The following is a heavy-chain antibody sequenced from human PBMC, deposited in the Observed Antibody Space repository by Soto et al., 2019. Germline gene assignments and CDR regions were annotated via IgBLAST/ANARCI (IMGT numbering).Heavy chain of an antibody. CDR3: AHRQEAVRQYSDILTGYHP. CDR2: IYWDDDK. J-gene: IGHJ5*02. CDR1: WFSLSTSGVG. D-gene: IGHD3-9*01. V-gene: IGHV2-5*02. Sequence: SGPTLVTPTQTLTLTCTFSWFSLSTSGVGVGWIRQPPGKALEWLALIYWDDDKRYSPSLKSRLTITKDTSKNQVVLTMTNMDPVDTATYYCAHRQEAVRQYSDILTGYHPWGQGTLVTVSS.